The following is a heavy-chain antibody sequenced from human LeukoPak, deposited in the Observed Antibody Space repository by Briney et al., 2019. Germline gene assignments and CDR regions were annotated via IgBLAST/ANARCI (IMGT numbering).Heavy chain of an antibody. CDR2: ISSSSGTTI. Sequence: GGSLRLSCAASGFTFSSYEMNWVRQAPGKGLEWVSYISSSSGTTIYYADSVKGRFTISRDNAKNSLYLQMNSLRVEDTAVYYCAREPRLDYRGQGTLVIVSS. J-gene: IGHJ4*02. V-gene: IGHV3-48*03. CDR1: GFTFSSYE. CDR3: AREPRLDY. D-gene: IGHD3-22*01.